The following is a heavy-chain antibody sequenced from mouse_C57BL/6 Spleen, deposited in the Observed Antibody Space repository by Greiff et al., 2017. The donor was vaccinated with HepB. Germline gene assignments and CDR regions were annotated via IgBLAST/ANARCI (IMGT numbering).Heavy chain of an antibody. D-gene: IGHD2-4*01. Sequence: EVQGVESGGDLVKPGGSLKLSCAASGFTFSSYGMSWVRQTPDKRLEWVATISSGGSYTYYPDSVKGRFTISRDNAKNTLYLQMSSLKSEDTAMYYCARREDYDGEGFDYWGQGTTLTVSS. CDR1: GFTFSSYG. J-gene: IGHJ2*01. V-gene: IGHV5-6*01. CDR2: ISSGGSYT. CDR3: ARREDYDGEGFDY.